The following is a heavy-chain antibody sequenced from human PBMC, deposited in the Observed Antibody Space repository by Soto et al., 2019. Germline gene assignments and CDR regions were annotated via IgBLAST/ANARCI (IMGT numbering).Heavy chain of an antibody. CDR1: GYSISAGGYY. J-gene: IGHJ5*02. D-gene: IGHD6-19*01. V-gene: IGHV4-31*03. Sequence: SETLSLTCFVSGYSISAGGYYWSWIRHHPGKGLEWIGSFYSSGSIIYNPSLRSRVSISGDTSSNQFSMSLTSVTAADTARYYCARMYSSGSGWFHPWGQGTLVTVSS. CDR2: FYSSGSI. CDR3: ARMYSSGSGWFHP.